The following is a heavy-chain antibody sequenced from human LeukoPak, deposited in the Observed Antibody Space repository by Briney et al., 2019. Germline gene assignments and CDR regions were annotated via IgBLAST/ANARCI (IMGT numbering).Heavy chain of an antibody. J-gene: IGHJ4*02. Sequence: GGTLRLSCAASGFTFSSYGMSWVRQAPGKGLEWVSAISGSGGSTYYADSVKGRFTISRDNSKNTLYLQMNSLRAEDTAVYYCARDLEGSGSFYRPSYDYWGQGTLVTVSS. CDR1: GFTFSSYG. D-gene: IGHD3-10*01. CDR2: ISGSGGST. V-gene: IGHV3-23*01. CDR3: ARDLEGSGSFYRPSYDY.